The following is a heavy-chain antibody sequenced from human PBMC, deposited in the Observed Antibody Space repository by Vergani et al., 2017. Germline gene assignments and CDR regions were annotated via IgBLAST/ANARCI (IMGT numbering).Heavy chain of an antibody. CDR2: IYYSGST. CDR1: GGSISSHY. CDR3: ARSWPPAFDI. J-gene: IGHJ3*02. V-gene: IGHV4-59*11. Sequence: QVQLQESGPGLVKPSETLSLTCTVSGGSISSHYWSWIRQPPGQGLEWIGYIYYSGSTNYNPSLKSRVTISVNTSKNPFSLKLSSVTAADTAVYYCARSWPPAFDIWGQGTMVTVSS.